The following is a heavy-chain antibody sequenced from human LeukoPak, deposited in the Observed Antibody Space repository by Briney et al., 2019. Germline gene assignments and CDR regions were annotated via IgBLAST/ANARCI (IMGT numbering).Heavy chain of an antibody. CDR3: AKVSEEYSSGWYNDY. CDR1: GFTFSSYG. D-gene: IGHD6-19*01. CDR2: IRYDGSNK. V-gene: IGHV3-30*02. Sequence: GGSLTLSCPASGFTFSSYGMHWVRQAPVKWLEWVAFIRYDGSNKYYADSVKGRFTISRDNSKNTLYLQMNSLRAEDTAVYYCAKVSEEYSSGWYNDYWGQGTLVTVSS. J-gene: IGHJ4*02.